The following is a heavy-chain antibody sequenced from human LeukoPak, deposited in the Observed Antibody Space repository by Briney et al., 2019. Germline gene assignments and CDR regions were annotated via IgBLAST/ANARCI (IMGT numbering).Heavy chain of an antibody. D-gene: IGHD5-12*01. J-gene: IGHJ5*02. Sequence: ESGPALVKPTQTLTLTCTFSGFSLRTSGMCVSWIRQPPGKALEWLARIDWDNDKYYTTSLKTRLTISKDTSKNQVVLTMTNMDPVDTATYYCVRTRPGSGWFDPWGQGTLVTVSS. CDR2: IDWDNDK. CDR1: GFSLRTSGMC. CDR3: VRTRPGSGWFDP. V-gene: IGHV2-70*11.